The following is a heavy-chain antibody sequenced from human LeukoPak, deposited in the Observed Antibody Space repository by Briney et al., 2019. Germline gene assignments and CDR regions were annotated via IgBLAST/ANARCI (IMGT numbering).Heavy chain of an antibody. CDR3: ARDSPGTGVYGMDV. J-gene: IGHJ6*02. CDR1: GFTFSSYG. D-gene: IGHD3-10*01. Sequence: GGSLRLSCAASGFTFSSYGMHWVRQAPGKGLEWVSVIYSGGSTYYADSVKGRFTISRDNSKNTLYLQVNSLRAEDTAVYYCARDSPGTGVYGMDVWGQGTTVTVSS. V-gene: IGHV3-53*01. CDR2: IYSGGST.